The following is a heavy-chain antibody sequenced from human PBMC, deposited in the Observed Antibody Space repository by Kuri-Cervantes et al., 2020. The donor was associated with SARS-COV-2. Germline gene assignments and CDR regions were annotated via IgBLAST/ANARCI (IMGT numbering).Heavy chain of an antibody. CDR2: IYYSGST. V-gene: IGHV4-39*01. Sequence: GSLRLSCAASGFTFSSYAMSWVRQAPGKGLEWIGSIYYSGSTYYNPSLKSRVTISVDTSKNQFSLKLSSVTAADTAVYYCARYVKLQIAAAVWNWFDPCGQGTLVTVSS. CDR1: GFTFSSYA. CDR3: ARYVKLQIAAAVWNWFDP. D-gene: IGHD6-13*01. J-gene: IGHJ5*02.